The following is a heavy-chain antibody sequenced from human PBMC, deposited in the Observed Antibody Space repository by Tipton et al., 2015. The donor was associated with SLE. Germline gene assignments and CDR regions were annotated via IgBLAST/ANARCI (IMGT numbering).Heavy chain of an antibody. D-gene: IGHD6-19*01. CDR2: IYSSGST. CDR3: ARPYRSGWNGVFHI. V-gene: IGHV4-59*10. Sequence: TLSLTCAVYGESFNGYYWSWIRQPAGKGLEWIGRIYSSGSTIYNPSLKSRLTLSLDMSNNQFSLRVRSVTAADTAVYYCARPYRSGWNGVFHIWGQGTMVTVSS. CDR1: GESFNGYY. J-gene: IGHJ3*02.